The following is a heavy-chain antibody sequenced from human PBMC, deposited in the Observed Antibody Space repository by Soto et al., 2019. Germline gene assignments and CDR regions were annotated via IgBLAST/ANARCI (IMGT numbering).Heavy chain of an antibody. CDR3: ATDKITGLFDY. V-gene: IGHV4-34*01. CDR1: GGCFSGYY. D-gene: IGHD2-8*02. J-gene: IGHJ4*02. Sequence: QVQLQQWGAGLLKPSETLSLTCAVYGGCFSGYYWTWIRQPPGTGLEWIGEINHSGSTNYNPSLKSRVTISVDTSKNQFSLKLTSVTAADTAVYYCATDKITGLFDYWGQGTLVTVSS. CDR2: INHSGST.